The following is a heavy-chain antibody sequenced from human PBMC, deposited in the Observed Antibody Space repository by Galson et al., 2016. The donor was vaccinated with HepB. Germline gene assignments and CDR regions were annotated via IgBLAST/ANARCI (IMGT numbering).Heavy chain of an antibody. CDR1: GFNFGDYY. D-gene: IGHD2-8*01. J-gene: IGHJ4*02. V-gene: IGHV3-11*06. CDR3: ARDAYCTSDVCDTAGGHTFDY. CDR2: ISGSGSYT. Sequence: SLRLSCAASGFNFGDYYMTWIRQAPGKGLEWISYISGSGSYTKYADSLKGRFSISRDNAKNSVYLQMHSLRAEDTAVYFCARDAYCTSDVCDTAGGHTFDYWGQGTPVTVSS.